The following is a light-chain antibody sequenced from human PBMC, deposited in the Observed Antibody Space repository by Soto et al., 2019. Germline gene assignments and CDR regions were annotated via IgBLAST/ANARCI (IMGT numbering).Light chain of an antibody. CDR3: QQGDNTPPT. V-gene: IGKV1-39*01. J-gene: IGKJ1*01. CDR2: AAS. Sequence: DIQMTQSPSSLSASVGDRVTITCRASQSISTYLNWYQQKPGKAPKLLIYAASSLHSGVPSRFSGSGSGTDFTLTISSLQPEDFATYYCQQGDNTPPTFGQGTKVEIK. CDR1: QSISTY.